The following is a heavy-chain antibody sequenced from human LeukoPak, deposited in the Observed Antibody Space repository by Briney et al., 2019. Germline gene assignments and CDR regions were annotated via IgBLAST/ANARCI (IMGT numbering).Heavy chain of an antibody. V-gene: IGHV3-33*06. D-gene: IGHD3-16*01. Sequence: PGRSLRLSCAASGFTFSSYGMHWVRQAPGKGPEWVAVIWYDGSNKYYADSVKGRFTISRDNSKNTLYLQMNSLRAEDTAVYYCVKVLGQYYYYYMDVWGKGTTVTVSS. CDR2: IWYDGSNK. CDR3: VKVLGQYYYYYMDV. CDR1: GFTFSSYG. J-gene: IGHJ6*03.